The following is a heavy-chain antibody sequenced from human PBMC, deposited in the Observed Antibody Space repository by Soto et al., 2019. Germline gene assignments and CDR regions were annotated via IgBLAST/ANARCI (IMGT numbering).Heavy chain of an antibody. CDR1: GFSLSTDGVG. Sequence: QITLKESGPTLVKPTQTLTLTCTFSGFSLSTDGVGVGWIRQPPGKALEWLALIYWDDDQRYSPSLKTRLTITKDPSKNQVLITMPNMDPVDTATYYCAHAYGGTSWPNDAFDVWGQGTVVTVSS. D-gene: IGHD2-21*01. J-gene: IGHJ3*01. CDR3: AHAYGGTSWPNDAFDV. V-gene: IGHV2-5*02. CDR2: IYWDDDQ.